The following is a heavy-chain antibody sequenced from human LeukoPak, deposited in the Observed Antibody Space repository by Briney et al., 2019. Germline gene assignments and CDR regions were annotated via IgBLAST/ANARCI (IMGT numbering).Heavy chain of an antibody. CDR1: GYTFTSYG. D-gene: IGHD3-10*01. Sequence: PGASVKVSCKASGYTFTSYGISWVRQAPGQGLEWMGWIIAYNGNTNYAQKLQGRVTMTTDTSTSTAYMELRSLRSDDTAVYYCARDMYYGSGSYYNFPDYWGQGTLVTVSS. CDR2: IIAYNGNT. V-gene: IGHV1-18*01. J-gene: IGHJ4*02. CDR3: ARDMYYGSGSYYNFPDY.